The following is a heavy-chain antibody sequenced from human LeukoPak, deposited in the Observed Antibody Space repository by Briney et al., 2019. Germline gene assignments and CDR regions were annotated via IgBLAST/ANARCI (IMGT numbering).Heavy chain of an antibody. J-gene: IGHJ5*02. D-gene: IGHD1-26*01. CDR2: INPNSGGT. CDR1: GYTFTGYY. CDR3: ARDRAVGANHWFDP. Sequence: ASVKVSCKASGYTFTGYYMHWVRQAPGQGLEWMGWINPNSGGTNYAQKLQGRVTMTTDTSTSTAYMELRSLRSDDTAVYYCARDRAVGANHWFDPWGQGTLVTVSS. V-gene: IGHV1-2*02.